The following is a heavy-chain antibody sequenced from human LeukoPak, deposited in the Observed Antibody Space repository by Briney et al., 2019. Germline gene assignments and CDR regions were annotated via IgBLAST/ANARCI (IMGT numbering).Heavy chain of an antibody. CDR2: ISYDGSIK. Sequence: GGSLRLSCAASGFTFTNYAIHWVRQAPGKGLEWVELISYDGSIKYYADSVKGRFTISRDNSKNTLYLQMNSLRAEDTAVYYCARDRGYCSGGSCPLDYWGQGTLVTVSS. D-gene: IGHD2-15*01. J-gene: IGHJ4*02. CDR1: GFTFTNYA. V-gene: IGHV3-30-3*01. CDR3: ARDRGYCSGGSCPLDY.